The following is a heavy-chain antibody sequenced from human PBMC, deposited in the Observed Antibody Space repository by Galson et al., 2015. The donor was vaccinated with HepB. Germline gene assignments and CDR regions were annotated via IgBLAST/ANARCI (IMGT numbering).Heavy chain of an antibody. V-gene: IGHV1-18*04. CDR3: ARDRSHSLDY. CDR2: ISTNSGNT. CDR1: GYTFTSNG. Sequence: SVKVSCKASGYTFTSNGISWVRQAPGQGLEWMGWISTNSGNTEYAQNLQGRVTITTDTSTSTAYMELRSLRSDDTAMYYWARDRSHSLDYWGQGTLVTVPS. D-gene: IGHD2-15*01. J-gene: IGHJ4*02.